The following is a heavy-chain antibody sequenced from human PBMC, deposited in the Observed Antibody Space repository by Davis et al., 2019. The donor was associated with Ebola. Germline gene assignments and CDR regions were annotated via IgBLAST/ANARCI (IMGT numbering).Heavy chain of an antibody. CDR2: INGDGSDA. Sequence: GESLKISCVGSGFNFNWHWMHWVRQGPGKGLTWVSRINGDGSDATYADSVKGRFTVSRDNTENTLYLEMTSLRADDTAVYYCARDRTRVLGAATARAPLQYYYYGLDVWGQGTTVAVSS. D-gene: IGHD2-15*01. CDR3: ARDRTRVLGAATARAPLQYYYYGLDV. J-gene: IGHJ6*02. V-gene: IGHV3-74*01. CDR1: GFNFNWHW.